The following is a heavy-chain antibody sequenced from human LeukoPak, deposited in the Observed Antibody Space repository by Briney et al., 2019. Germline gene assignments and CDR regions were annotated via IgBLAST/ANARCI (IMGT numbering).Heavy chain of an antibody. Sequence: PSETLSLTCTVSGGSISSYYWSWIRQPPGKGLEWIGYIYYSGSTNYNPSLKSRVTISVDTSKSQFSLKLSSVTAADTAVYYCASQLTGDHDAFDIWGQGTMVTVSS. CDR1: GGSISSYY. V-gene: IGHV4-59*01. CDR2: IYYSGST. CDR3: ASQLTGDHDAFDI. D-gene: IGHD7-27*01. J-gene: IGHJ3*02.